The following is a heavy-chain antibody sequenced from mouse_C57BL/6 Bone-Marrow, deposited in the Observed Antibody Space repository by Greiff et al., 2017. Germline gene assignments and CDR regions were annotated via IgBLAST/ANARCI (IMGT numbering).Heavy chain of an antibody. CDR3: ARNSGTGYFDY. CDR2: IWSGGST. V-gene: IGHV2-2*01. Sequence: VKLEESGPGLVQPSQSLSITCTVSGFSLTSYGVHWVRQSPGKGLEWLGVIWSGGSTDYNAAFISRLSISKDNSKSQVFFKMNSLQADDTAIYYCARNSGTGYFDYWGQGTTLTVSS. J-gene: IGHJ2*01. D-gene: IGHD4-1*01. CDR1: GFSLTSYG.